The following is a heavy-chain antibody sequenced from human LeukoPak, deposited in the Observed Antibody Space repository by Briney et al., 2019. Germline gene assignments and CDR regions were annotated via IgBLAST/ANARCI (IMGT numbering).Heavy chain of an antibody. CDR3: AREGYDSSAHFDY. J-gene: IGHJ4*02. V-gene: IGHV3-30*04. CDR2: ISHDGSYK. CDR1: GFTFSSYA. Sequence: GGSLRLSCAASGFTFSSYAMHWVRQAPGKGLEWVAIISHDGSYKYYADSVKGRFTISRDNSKNTLYLQMNSLRAEDTAVYYCAREGYDSSAHFDYWGQGTLVTVSS. D-gene: IGHD3-22*01.